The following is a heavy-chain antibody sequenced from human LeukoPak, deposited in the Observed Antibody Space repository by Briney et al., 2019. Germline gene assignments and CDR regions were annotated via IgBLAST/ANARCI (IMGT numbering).Heavy chain of an antibody. V-gene: IGHV1-18*01. CDR2: ISTYNGNT. D-gene: IGHD2-15*01. CDR1: GYTFTTFG. Sequence: ASVKVSCKASGYTFTTFGITWVRQAPGQGLEWMGWISTYNGNTNYAQSLQGRVTMTTDTSTNTAYMELRSLTSDDTAVYYCARVGSDCSDGNCYWGQGTLVTVSS. J-gene: IGHJ4*02. CDR3: ARVGSDCSDGNCY.